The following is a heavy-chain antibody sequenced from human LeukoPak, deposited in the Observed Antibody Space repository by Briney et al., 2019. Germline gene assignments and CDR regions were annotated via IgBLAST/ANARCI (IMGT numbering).Heavy chain of an antibody. CDR2: IYYSGST. D-gene: IGHD3-22*01. J-gene: IGHJ3*01. Sequence: SETLSLTCAVSGGSISSGGYSWSWIRQPPGKGLEWIGYIYYSGSTYYNPSLKSRVTISVDTSKNQFSLKLSSVTAADTAVYYCARERHSSGYYDPWGQGTMVTVSS. V-gene: IGHV4-30-4*08. CDR3: ARERHSSGYYDP. CDR1: GGSISSGGYS.